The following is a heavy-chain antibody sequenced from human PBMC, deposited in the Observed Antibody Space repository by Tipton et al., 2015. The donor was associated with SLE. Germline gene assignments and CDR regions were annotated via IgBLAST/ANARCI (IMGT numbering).Heavy chain of an antibody. CDR3: ARVVAVAAAGYFDY. CDR1: GGSISSGSYY. D-gene: IGHD6-19*01. CDR2: IYYSGST. J-gene: IGHJ4*02. Sequence: TLSLTCTVSGGSISSGSYYWSWIRQPAGKGLEWIGHIYYSGSTNYNPSLKSRVTISVDTSKNQFSLKLSFVTAADTAVYYCARVVAVAAAGYFDYWGQGTLVTVSS. V-gene: IGHV4-61*10.